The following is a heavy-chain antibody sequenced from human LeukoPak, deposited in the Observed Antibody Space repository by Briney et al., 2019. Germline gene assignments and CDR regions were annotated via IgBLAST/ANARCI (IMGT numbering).Heavy chain of an antibody. V-gene: IGHV3-21*01. Sequence: PGGSLRLSCSASGSTFRSYTMSWVRQAPGQGLEWVSSISTSSSYMYYVDSLRGRFTISRDNAKNLVYLQTSSLRAEDTAIYYCARDETYDYESNGYLDFWGQGTVVTVSS. D-gene: IGHD3-22*01. J-gene: IGHJ4*02. CDR3: ARDETYDYESNGYLDF. CDR1: GSTFRSYT. CDR2: ISTSSSYM.